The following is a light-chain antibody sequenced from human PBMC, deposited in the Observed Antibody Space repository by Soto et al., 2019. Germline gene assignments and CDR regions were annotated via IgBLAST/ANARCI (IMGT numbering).Light chain of an antibody. V-gene: IGLV3-1*01. CDR1: KLGDKY. J-gene: IGLJ2*01. CDR3: QAWDSGTAV. CDR2: QDS. Sequence: SYELTQPPSVSVSPGQTASITCSGDKLGDKYACWYQQKPGQSPVLVIYQDSKRPAGIPERFSGSNSENTATLTISGTQAMDEADFYCQAWDSGTAVFGGGTQLTVL.